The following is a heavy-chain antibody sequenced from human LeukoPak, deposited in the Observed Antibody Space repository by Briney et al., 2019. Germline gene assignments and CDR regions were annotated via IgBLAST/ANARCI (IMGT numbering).Heavy chain of an antibody. V-gene: IGHV3-53*01. J-gene: IGHJ4*02. CDR3: ARDRAYSYGYSYHFEN. Sequence: PGGSLRLSCAASGFTVNTNYMSWVRQAPGKGLEWVSVIYSGGATFYADSVRGRFTISRDNSRNTLYLQMNSLRAEDTAVYYCARDRAYSYGYSYHFENWGQGTLVTVSP. D-gene: IGHD5-18*01. CDR2: IYSGGAT. CDR1: GFTVNTNY.